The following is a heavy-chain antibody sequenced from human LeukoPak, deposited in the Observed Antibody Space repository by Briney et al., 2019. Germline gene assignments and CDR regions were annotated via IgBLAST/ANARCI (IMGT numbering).Heavy chain of an antibody. J-gene: IGHJ5*02. D-gene: IGHD1-26*01. CDR2: ISGSGGST. Sequence: GGSLRLSCAASGFTFSSYAMSWVRHAPGKGLEWVSGISGSGGSTYYADSVKGRFTISRDNSKNTLYLQMNSLRDEDTAVYYCAIGGGYWEWAPWGQGTLVPVSS. CDR3: AIGGGYWEWAP. CDR1: GFTFSSYA. V-gene: IGHV3-23*01.